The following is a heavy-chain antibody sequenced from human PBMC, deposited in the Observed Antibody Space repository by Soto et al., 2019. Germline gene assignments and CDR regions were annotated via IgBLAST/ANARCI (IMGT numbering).Heavy chain of an antibody. V-gene: IGHV3-48*03. D-gene: IGHD5-12*01. Sequence: GGSLRLSCAASAVSFSTYDMNWVRQAPGKGLEWVSFIGTAAVTKYYADSVEGRFTVSRDNARNTLYLHMSSLRAEDTAIYYCASEGYAYYFDLWGQGTQVTVSS. J-gene: IGHJ4*02. CDR2: IGTAAVTK. CDR1: AVSFSTYD. CDR3: ASEGYAYYFDL.